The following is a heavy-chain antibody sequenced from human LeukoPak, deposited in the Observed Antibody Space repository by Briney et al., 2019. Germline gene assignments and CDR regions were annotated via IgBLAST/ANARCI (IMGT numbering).Heavy chain of an antibody. CDR3: TSDFSHFDLSSGYYSY. V-gene: IGHV3-15*01. D-gene: IGHD3-3*01. CDR2: IKDNIARATT. J-gene: IGHJ4*02. Sequence: GCSLTLSCLASGFSFTRAWMVWVRPAPGRGVNWVGRIKDNIARATTDLAAPVKGRFTISRDDSRSTVYLQMDSLKPEGTAVYYCTSDFSHFDLSSGYYSYWGLGTLVTVSS. CDR1: GFSFTRAW.